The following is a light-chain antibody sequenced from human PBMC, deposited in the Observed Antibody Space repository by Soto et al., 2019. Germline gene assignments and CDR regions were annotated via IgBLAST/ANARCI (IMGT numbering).Light chain of an antibody. CDR1: QSVSSN. CDR3: QQYGSSPLMYT. CDR2: GAS. J-gene: IGKJ2*01. V-gene: IGKV3-15*01. Sequence: EIVMTQSPATLSVSPGERATLSCRASQSVSSNLAWYQQKPGQAPRLLIYGASTRATGIPARFSGSGSGTEFTLTISSLQSEDFAVYYCQQYGSSPLMYTFGQGTKLEIK.